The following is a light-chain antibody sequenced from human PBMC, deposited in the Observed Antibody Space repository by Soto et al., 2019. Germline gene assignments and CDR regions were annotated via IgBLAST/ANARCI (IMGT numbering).Light chain of an antibody. V-gene: IGKV3D-20*02. CDR3: QQRSNWPLT. Sequence: EFVLTQSPGTLSLSPGERATLSCRASQTVRNNYLAWYQQKPGQAPRLLIYDASSRATGIPARFSGSGSGTDFTLTISSIEPEDFAVYYCQQRSNWPLTFGGGTKVDIK. CDR2: DAS. CDR1: QTVRNNY. J-gene: IGKJ4*01.